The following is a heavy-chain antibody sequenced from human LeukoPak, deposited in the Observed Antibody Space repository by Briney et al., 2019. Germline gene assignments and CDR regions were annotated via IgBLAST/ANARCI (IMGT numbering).Heavy chain of an antibody. V-gene: IGHV5-51*01. CDR1: GYNFTTYW. J-gene: IGHJ4*02. Sequence: GESLKISCKASGYNFTTYWIAWVRQMPGEGLECMGIIYPDDSDTRYSPTFQGQVSISADKSTSTAYLQWSSLKGPDTAMYYCARRPAGAAGLFFDYWGQGALITVSS. CDR2: IYPDDSDT. CDR3: ARRPAGAAGLFFDY. D-gene: IGHD6-19*01.